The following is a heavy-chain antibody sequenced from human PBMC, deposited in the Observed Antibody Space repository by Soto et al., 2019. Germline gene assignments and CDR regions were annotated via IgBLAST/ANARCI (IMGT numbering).Heavy chain of an antibody. D-gene: IGHD4-17*01. CDR2: IIPIFGTA. J-gene: IGHJ6*02. CDR1: GGTFSSYA. Sequence: QVQLVQSGAEVKKPGSSVKVSCKASGGTFSSYAISWVRQAPGQGLEWMGGIIPIFGTANYAQKFQGRVTITADESTTTAYMELSSLRSEDTAVYYCARDYASFEYYSYYYGMDVWGQGTTVTVSS. V-gene: IGHV1-69*12. CDR3: ARDYASFEYYSYYYGMDV.